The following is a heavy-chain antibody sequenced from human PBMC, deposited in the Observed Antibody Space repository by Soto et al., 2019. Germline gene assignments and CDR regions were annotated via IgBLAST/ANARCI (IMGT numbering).Heavy chain of an antibody. V-gene: IGHV3-23*01. CDR2: ISGSGGST. D-gene: IGHD6-19*01. J-gene: IGHJ1*01. CDR1: GFTFCSYA. CDR3: AKDRGAAVVPRY. Sequence: GGAPRLSFAAPGFTFCSYALSWGPPAPGKGLEWVSAISGSGGSTYYADSVKGRFTISRDNSKNTLYLQMNSLRAEDTAVYYCAKDRGAAVVPRYSGQGSLVIVSS.